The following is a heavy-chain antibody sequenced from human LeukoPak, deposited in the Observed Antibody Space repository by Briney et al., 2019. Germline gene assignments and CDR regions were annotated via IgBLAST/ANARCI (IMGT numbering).Heavy chain of an antibody. V-gene: IGHV3-23*01. CDR1: GFTFSNYA. D-gene: IGHD6-19*01. CDR3: PRQSYASGWNPFDY. Sequence: GGSLRLSCAASGFTFSNYAMSWVRQAAGKGLEWVSTISGGGITTYYADSAKGRFTTSRDNSKNTMFLQMNSLRADDTAVYYCPRQSYASGWNPFDYWGQGILVTVSS. CDR2: ISGGGITT. J-gene: IGHJ4*02.